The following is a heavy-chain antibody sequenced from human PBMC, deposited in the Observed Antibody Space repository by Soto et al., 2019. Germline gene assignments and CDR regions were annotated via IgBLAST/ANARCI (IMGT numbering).Heavy chain of an antibody. D-gene: IGHD6-19*01. Sequence: QVQLVESGGGVVQPGRSLRLSCAASGFTFSSSGIHWVRQAPGKGLEWVAVISYDGSNKYYVDSVKSRFTISRDNSKNTLHLQMNSVRAEDTAVYYWATDFGGWYGSSEYGFWGQGTLVTVSS. CDR2: ISYDGSNK. CDR1: GFTFSSSG. V-gene: IGHV3-30*03. J-gene: IGHJ4*02. CDR3: ATDFGGWYGSSEYGF.